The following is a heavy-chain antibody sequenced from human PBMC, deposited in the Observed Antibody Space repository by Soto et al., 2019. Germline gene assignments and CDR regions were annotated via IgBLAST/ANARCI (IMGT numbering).Heavy chain of an antibody. J-gene: IGHJ4*02. CDR2: ISSSSSTI. V-gene: IGHV3-48*01. CDR3: ARDRSGHVPPTGPFDY. D-gene: IGHD5-12*01. Sequence: EVQLVESGGGLVQPGGSLRLSCAASGFTFSTYSMNWVRQAPGKGLEWVSYISSSSSTIYYADSVKGRFTISRDIAKNSLYLQMNSLRAEDTAVYYCARDRSGHVPPTGPFDYWGQGTLVTVSS. CDR1: GFTFSTYS.